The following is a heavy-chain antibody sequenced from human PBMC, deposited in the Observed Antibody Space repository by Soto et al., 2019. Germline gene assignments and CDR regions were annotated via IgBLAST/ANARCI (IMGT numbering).Heavy chain of an antibody. CDR2: ITGDGSST. Sequence: GGSLRLSCAASGFTFSSYWMHWIRQAPGKGLVWVSRITGDGSSTIYADSVKGRFTISRDNAKNTVSLQMNSLRAEDTAVYYCATGPTPAFDIWGQGTMVTVSS. CDR3: ATGPTPAFDI. J-gene: IGHJ3*02. D-gene: IGHD2-15*01. CDR1: GFTFSSYW. V-gene: IGHV3-74*01.